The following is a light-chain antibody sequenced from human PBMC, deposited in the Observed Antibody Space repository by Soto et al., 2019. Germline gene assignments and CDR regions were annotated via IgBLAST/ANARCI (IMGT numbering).Light chain of an antibody. CDR1: QSVSSY. J-gene: IGKJ2*01. V-gene: IGKV3-11*01. CDR2: DAS. CDR3: QQLDT. Sequence: EIVLTQSPATLSLSPGERATLSCRASQSVSSYLAGYQQKPGQAPRLLIYDASNRATGIPARFSGSGSGTDVTLTISSLEPEDLAVYYCQQLDTFGQGTKLEIK.